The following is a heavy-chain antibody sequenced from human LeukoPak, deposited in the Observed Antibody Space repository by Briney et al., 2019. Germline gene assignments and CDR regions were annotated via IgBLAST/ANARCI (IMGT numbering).Heavy chain of an antibody. V-gene: IGHV5-51*01. J-gene: IGHJ4*02. CDR3: ARTSVGYCSGGSCYTNFDY. CDR1: VYSFTSYW. D-gene: IGHD2-15*01. CDR2: IYPDDSDT. Sequence: GESLKISCKGSVYSFTSYWICWVRQMPGKGLEWMGIIYPDDSDTRYSPSFQGQVTISADKSISTAYLQWSSLKASDTAMYYCARTSVGYCSGGSCYTNFDYWGQGTLVTVSS.